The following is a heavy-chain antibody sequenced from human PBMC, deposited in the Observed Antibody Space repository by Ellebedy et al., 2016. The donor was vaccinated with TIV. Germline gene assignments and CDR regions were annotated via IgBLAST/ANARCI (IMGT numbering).Heavy chain of an antibody. CDR2: INHSGST. J-gene: IGHJ4*02. V-gene: IGHV4-34*01. D-gene: IGHD2-2*01. CDR1: VGSFSGYY. CDR3: ARYGVEPSAHFDH. Sequence: SETLSLTXAVYVGSFSGYYWTWIRQPPGKGLEWIGEINHSGSTSYNPSLKSRVTMSVDTSKNQFSLKLTSVTAADTAVYYCARYGVEPSAHFDHWGQGTLVTVSS.